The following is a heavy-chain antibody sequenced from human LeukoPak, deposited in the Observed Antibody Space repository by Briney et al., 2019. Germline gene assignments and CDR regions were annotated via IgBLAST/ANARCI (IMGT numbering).Heavy chain of an antibody. CDR2: IYSDGST. D-gene: IGHD5/OR15-5a*01. J-gene: IGHJ1*01. Sequence: GGSLRLSCAASGFTVSSNYMSWVCQAPGKGLEWVSVIYSDGSTYYADSVKGRFTISRDNSKNTLYLQVNSLRAEDTAVYYCARFTSSRAWAQYFQHWGQGTLVTVSS. CDR3: ARFTSSRAWAQYFQH. CDR1: GFTVSSNY. V-gene: IGHV3-66*01.